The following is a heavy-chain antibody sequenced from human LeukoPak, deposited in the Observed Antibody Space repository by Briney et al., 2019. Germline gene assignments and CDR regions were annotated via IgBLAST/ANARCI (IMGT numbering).Heavy chain of an antibody. J-gene: IGHJ4*02. Sequence: PGGSLRLSCAASGFTFSSYSMNWVRQAPGKGLEWVSYISSSSSTIYYADSVKGRFTISRDNAKSSLDLQMNSLRAEDTAVYFCARDPHSGYGTSGGFDCWGQGTLVTVSS. CDR2: ISSSSSTI. CDR3: ARDPHSGYGTSGGFDC. D-gene: IGHD2-8*01. V-gene: IGHV3-48*04. CDR1: GFTFSSYS.